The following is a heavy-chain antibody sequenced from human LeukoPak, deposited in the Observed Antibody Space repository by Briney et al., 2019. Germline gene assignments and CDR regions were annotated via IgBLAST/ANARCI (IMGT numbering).Heavy chain of an antibody. V-gene: IGHV3-53*01. CDR3: ARRGQRLASYLYFDL. CDR2: IYSGGDT. D-gene: IGHD6-25*01. Sequence: GGSLRLSCAASGFTVSGNYMSWVRQAPGKGLEWVSVIYSGGDTYSADSVKGRFTTSRDNSKNTLYLQMNSLRAEDTAVYYCARRGQRLASYLYFDLWGRATLVAVSS. J-gene: IGHJ2*01. CDR1: GFTVSGNY.